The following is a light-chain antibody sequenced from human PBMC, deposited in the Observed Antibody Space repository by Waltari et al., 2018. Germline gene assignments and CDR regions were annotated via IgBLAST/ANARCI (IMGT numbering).Light chain of an antibody. CDR3: QDYDNLPPLT. CDR1: QDISNY. CDR2: DAP. J-gene: IGKJ4*01. Sequence: DIQMTQSPSSLSASVGDRVTITCQASQDISNYLNWFQQKPGKAPNLLIYDAPKLETGVPARFSGSGSGTDFTFTISSLQPEEIATYYCQDYDNLPPLTFGGGTKVEIK. V-gene: IGKV1-33*01.